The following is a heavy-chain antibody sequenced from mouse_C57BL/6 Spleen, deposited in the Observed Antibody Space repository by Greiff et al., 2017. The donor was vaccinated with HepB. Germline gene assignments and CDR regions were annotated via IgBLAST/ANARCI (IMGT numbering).Heavy chain of an antibody. V-gene: IGHV1-39*01. CDR3: ERRGGYEEDAMDY. J-gene: IGHJ4*01. D-gene: IGHD2-2*01. CDR1: GYSFTDYN. CDR2: INPNYGTT. Sequence: VQLQQSGPELVRPGASVKISCKASGYSFTDYNMNWVKQSNGKSLEWIGVINPNYGTTSYNQKFKGKATLTVDQSSSTAYMQLNSLTSEDSAVYYCERRGGYEEDAMDYWGQGTSVTVSA.